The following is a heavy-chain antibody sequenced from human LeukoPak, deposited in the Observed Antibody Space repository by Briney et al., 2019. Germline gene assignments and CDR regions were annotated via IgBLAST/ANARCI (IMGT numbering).Heavy chain of an antibody. Sequence: GGSLRLSCAASGFTFSDYYMNWIRQAPGKGLEWVSFISSSSSYIYYADSVKGRFTISRDNAKNSLYLQMNSLRAEDTAVYYCARDSRGVWGQGTLVTVSS. J-gene: IGHJ4*02. CDR1: GFTFSDYY. CDR2: ISSSSSYI. V-gene: IGHV3-11*06. D-gene: IGHD2-2*01. CDR3: ARDSRGV.